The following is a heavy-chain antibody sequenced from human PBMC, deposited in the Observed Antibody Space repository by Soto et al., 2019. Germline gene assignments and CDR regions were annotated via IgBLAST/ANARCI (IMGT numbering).Heavy chain of an antibody. CDR3: AMEYCSSTSCYRDY. J-gene: IGHJ4*02. CDR1: GGTFSSYT. CDR2: IIPILGIA. Sequence: QVQLVQSGAEVKKPGSSVKVSCKASGGTFSSYTISWVRQAPGQGLEWMGRIIPILGIATYAQKFQGSVQITADKSTSPAYMALSRLRSEDTAVYYCAMEYCSSTSCYRDYWGQGTLVTVSS. V-gene: IGHV1-69*02. D-gene: IGHD2-2*02.